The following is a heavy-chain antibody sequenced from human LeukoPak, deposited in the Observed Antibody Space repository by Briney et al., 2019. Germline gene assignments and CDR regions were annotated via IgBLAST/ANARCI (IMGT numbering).Heavy chain of an antibody. CDR3: AREGSGDFDI. J-gene: IGHJ3*02. Sequence: GGSLSLSCAASGFTFTDHVMHWVRQAPGKGLEWVALIWYDGTKKYFADSVKGRFTISRDNSKNTLFLQMNSLRAEDTAVYYCAREGSGDFDIWGQGTMVTVSS. V-gene: IGHV3-30*02. CDR1: GFTFTDHV. CDR2: IWYDGTKK. D-gene: IGHD3-10*01.